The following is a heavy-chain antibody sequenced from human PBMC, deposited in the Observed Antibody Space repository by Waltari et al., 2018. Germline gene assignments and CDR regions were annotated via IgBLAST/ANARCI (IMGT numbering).Heavy chain of an antibody. V-gene: IGHV4-38-2*01. CDR2: MYHSGTT. Sequence: QVQLQESGPGLVKPSETLSLNCAVSGYSISNGYYWGWIRQSPGKGLEWIGSMYHSGTTHDNPALKGRVTMSVDMSKNQLSLKLTSVTAADTAVYYCARGDKTTYEYYYYGMDLWGHGTTVTVSS. CDR3: ARGDKTTYEYYYYGMDL. CDR1: GYSISNGYY. D-gene: IGHD5-12*01. J-gene: IGHJ6*02.